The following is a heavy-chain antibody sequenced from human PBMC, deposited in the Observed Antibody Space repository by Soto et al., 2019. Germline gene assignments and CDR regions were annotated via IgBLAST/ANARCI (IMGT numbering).Heavy chain of an antibody. J-gene: IGHJ3*01. V-gene: IGHV3-23*01. Sequence: QPGGSLRLFCSASGFVFRYFAMTWVRHAPGKGLEWFSTLSGDGGDIYADSLKGRFTVSRDNSKNMLYLHMNSLRVDDAATYYCAKLQRRDIQQWLQAFNVWGQGTRVTVSS. CDR2: LSGDGGD. CDR3: AKLQRRDIQQWLQAFNV. D-gene: IGHD6-19*01. CDR1: GFVFRYFA.